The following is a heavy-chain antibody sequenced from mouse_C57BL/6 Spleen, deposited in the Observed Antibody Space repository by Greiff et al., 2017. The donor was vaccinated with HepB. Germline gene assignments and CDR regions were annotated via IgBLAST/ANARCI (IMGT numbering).Heavy chain of an antibody. J-gene: IGHJ2*01. CDR2: IYPGDGDT. Sequence: VQGVESGPELVKPGASVKISCKASGYAFSSSWMNWVKQRPGKGLEWIGGIYPGDGDTNYNGKFKGKATLTADKSSSTAYLQLSSLTSEDSAVYFCARRLLYYFDYWGQGTTLTVSS. CDR1: GYAFSSSW. CDR3: ARRLLYYFDY. V-gene: IGHV1-82*01. D-gene: IGHD1-2*01.